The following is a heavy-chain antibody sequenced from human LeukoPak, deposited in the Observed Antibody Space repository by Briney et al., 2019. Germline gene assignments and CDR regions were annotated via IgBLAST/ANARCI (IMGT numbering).Heavy chain of an antibody. CDR2: ISGSGGST. J-gene: IGHJ4*02. CDR3: AKDNYYDSSGYYPRPDYFDY. D-gene: IGHD3-22*01. Sequence: HPGGSLRLSCAASGFTFSSYGMSWVRQAPGKGLEWVSAISGSGGSTYYADSVKGRFTISRDNSKNTLYLQMNSLRAEDTAVYYCAKDNYYDSSGYYPRPDYFDYWGQGTLVTVSS. V-gene: IGHV3-23*01. CDR1: GFTFSSYG.